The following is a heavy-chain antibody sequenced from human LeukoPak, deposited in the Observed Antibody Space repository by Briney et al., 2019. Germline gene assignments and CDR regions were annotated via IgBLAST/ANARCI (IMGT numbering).Heavy chain of an antibody. V-gene: IGHV5-51*01. CDR3: ARHQSGRRYDALDV. J-gene: IGHJ3*01. Sequence: GESLKISCKTSGYSFTTYWIDWVRQMPGKGLEWMGIIYPGDSDTTYSPSFQGQVTISVGKSTSTAYLQWTSLKASDTAMYYCARHQSGRRYDALDVWGQGTMVTVSS. CDR2: IYPGDSDT. D-gene: IGHD3-3*01. CDR1: GYSFTTYW.